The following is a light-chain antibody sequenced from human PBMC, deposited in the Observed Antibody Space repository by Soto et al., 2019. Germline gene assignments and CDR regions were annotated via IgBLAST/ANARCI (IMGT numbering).Light chain of an antibody. V-gene: IGKV3-20*01. J-gene: IGKJ1*01. CDR2: CAS. Sequence: EILWTQSPGTLSLSPGERATLFCSASQSINNNYLAWYQQKRGQAPRLLIYCASSRATGIPDRFRGSGSGTDFTLPISSLEPEDFAVDYCQHYGGSPRTVGQGTKMDIK. CDR1: QSINNNY. CDR3: QHYGGSPRT.